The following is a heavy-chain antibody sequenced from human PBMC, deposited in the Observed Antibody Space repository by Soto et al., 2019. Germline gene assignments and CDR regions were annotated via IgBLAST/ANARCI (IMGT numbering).Heavy chain of an antibody. CDR3: ARQRAYDFWSGYPYIGYYMDV. V-gene: IGHV4-34*01. CDR2: INHSGGT. D-gene: IGHD3-3*01. CDR1: GGSFSGYY. J-gene: IGHJ6*03. Sequence: SETLSLTCAVYGGSFSGYYWSWIRQPPGKGLEWIGEINHSGGTNYNPSLKSRVTISVDTSKNQFSLKLSSVTAADTAVYYCARQRAYDFWSGYPYIGYYMDVWGKGTTVTVSS.